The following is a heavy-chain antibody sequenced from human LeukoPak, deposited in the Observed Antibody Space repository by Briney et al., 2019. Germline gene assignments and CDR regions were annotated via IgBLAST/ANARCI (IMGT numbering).Heavy chain of an antibody. V-gene: IGHV4-34*01. D-gene: IGHD4-17*01. Sequence: SETLSLTCAVYGGSFSGYYWSWIRQPPGKGLEWIGEINHSGSTNYNPSLKSRVTISVDTSKNQFSLKLSSVTAADTAVYYCARGVRRLRLYYYYYMDVWGKGTTVTVSS. J-gene: IGHJ6*03. CDR1: GGSFSGYY. CDR3: ARGVRRLRLYYYYYMDV. CDR2: INHSGST.